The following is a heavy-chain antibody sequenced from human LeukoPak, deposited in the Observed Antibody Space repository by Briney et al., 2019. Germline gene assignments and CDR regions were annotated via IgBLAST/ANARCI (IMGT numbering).Heavy chain of an antibody. V-gene: IGHV1-2*02. CDR1: GYTFTGYY. CDR2: INPNSGGT. CDR3: ARSYCSSTSCPRRTNWFDP. D-gene: IGHD2-2*01. J-gene: IGHJ5*02. Sequence: ASVKVSCKASGYTFTGYYMHWVRQAPGQGLEWMGWINPNSGGTNYAQKFQGRVTMTRDTSISTAYMELSRLRSDDTAVYYCARSYCSSTSCPRRTNWFDPWGQGTLVTVSS.